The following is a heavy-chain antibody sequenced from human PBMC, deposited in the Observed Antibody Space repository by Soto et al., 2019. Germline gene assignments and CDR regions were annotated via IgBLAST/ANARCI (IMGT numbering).Heavy chain of an antibody. CDR3: AKDLRLGSSWYSYYYYGMDV. CDR1: GFTFSSYA. J-gene: IGHJ6*02. Sequence: GGSLRLSCAASGFTFSSYAMSWVRQAPGKGLEWVSAISGSGGSTYYADSVKGRFTISRDNSKNMLYLQMNSLRAGDTAVYYCAKDLRLGSSWYSYYYYGMDVWGQGTTVTVSS. D-gene: IGHD6-13*01. CDR2: ISGSGGST. V-gene: IGHV3-23*01.